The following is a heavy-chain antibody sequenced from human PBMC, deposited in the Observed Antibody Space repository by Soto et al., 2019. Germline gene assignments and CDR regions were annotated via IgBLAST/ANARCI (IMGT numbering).Heavy chain of an antibody. V-gene: IGHV4-34*01. Sequence: SETLSLTCAVYGGSFSGYYWTWIRQPPGTGLEWIGEINHSGSTNYNPSLKSRVTISVDTSKNQFSLKLSSVTAADTAVYYCARDPSSGYYDSSGYYYHYYYGMDAWGQGTTVTVSS. CDR1: GGSFSGYY. CDR2: INHSGST. D-gene: IGHD3-22*01. J-gene: IGHJ6*02. CDR3: ARDPSSGYYDSSGYYYHYYYGMDA.